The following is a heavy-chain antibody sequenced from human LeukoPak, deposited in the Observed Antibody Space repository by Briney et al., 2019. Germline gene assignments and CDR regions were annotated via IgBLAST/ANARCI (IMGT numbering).Heavy chain of an antibody. D-gene: IGHD2-2*01. V-gene: IGHV3-7*01. CDR1: GCTFSSYW. Sequence: GGSLRLSCAASGCTFSSYWMSWVRQAPGKGLGWVANIKQDESEKYYVDSVKGRFTISRDNAKNSLYLQMNNLRAEDTAVYYCARALDSSSSRYQAFEYWGQGTLVTVSS. CDR2: IKQDESEK. J-gene: IGHJ4*02. CDR3: ARALDSSSSRYQAFEY.